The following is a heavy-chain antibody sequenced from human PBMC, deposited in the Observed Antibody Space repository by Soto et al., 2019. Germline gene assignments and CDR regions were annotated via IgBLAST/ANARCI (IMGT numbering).Heavy chain of an antibody. J-gene: IGHJ3*02. CDR2: IYYSGST. CDR1: GGSISSYY. CDR3: ARRYGKNAFDI. V-gene: IGHV4-59*01. Sequence: PSETLSLTCTVSGGSISSYYWSRIRQPPGKGLEWIGYIYYSGSTNYNPSLKSRVTISVDTSKNQFSLKLSSVTAADTAVYYCARRYGKNAFDIWGQGTMVTLSS. D-gene: IGHD5-18*01.